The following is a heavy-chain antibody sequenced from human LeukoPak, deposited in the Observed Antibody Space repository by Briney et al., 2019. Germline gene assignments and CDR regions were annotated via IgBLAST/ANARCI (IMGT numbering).Heavy chain of an antibody. CDR2: ISGSGGST. CDR3: AKLGLWLWLLDYFDY. J-gene: IGHJ4*02. CDR1: GFTFSSYG. D-gene: IGHD5-18*01. V-gene: IGHV3-23*01. Sequence: GGSLRLSCAASGFTFSSYGMSWVRQAPGKGLEWVSAISGSGGSTYYADSVKGRFTISRDNSKNTLYLQMNSLRAEDTAVYYCAKLGLWLWLLDYFDYWGQGTLVTVSS.